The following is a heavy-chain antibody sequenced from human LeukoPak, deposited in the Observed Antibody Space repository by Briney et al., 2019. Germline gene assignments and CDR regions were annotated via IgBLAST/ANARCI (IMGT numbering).Heavy chain of an antibody. J-gene: IGHJ4*02. CDR2: IYHSGST. CDR3: ARTTYSLFDY. CDR1: GYSISSGYY. Sequence: PSETLSLTCTVSGYSISSGYYWGWIRQPPGKGLEWIGSIYHSGSTYYNPSLKSRVTISVDTSKNQFSLKLSSVTAADTAVYYCARTTYSLFDYWGQGTLVTVSS. D-gene: IGHD2-21*01. V-gene: IGHV4-38-2*02.